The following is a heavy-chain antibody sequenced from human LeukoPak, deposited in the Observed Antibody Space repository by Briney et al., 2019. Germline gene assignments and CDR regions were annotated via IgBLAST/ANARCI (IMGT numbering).Heavy chain of an antibody. CDR2: IYYSGST. CDR1: SGSISSYF. V-gene: IGHV4-59*12. D-gene: IGHD4-17*01. J-gene: IGHJ4*02. CDR3: ARDEAWATVTTNPLDY. Sequence: SETLSLTCTVSSGSISSYFWMWIRQPPGKGLEWIGHIYYSGSTNYNPSLKSRVTISIDMSKNQFSLKLSSVTAADTAVYYCARDEAWATVTTNPLDYWGQGTLVTVSS.